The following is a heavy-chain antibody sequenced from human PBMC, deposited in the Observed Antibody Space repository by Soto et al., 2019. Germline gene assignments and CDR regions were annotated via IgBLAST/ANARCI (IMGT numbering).Heavy chain of an antibody. CDR2: ISSSSSYI. V-gene: IGHV3-21*01. CDR3: ARVTDCSSTSCYNPAGIAVAWAFDI. D-gene: IGHD2-2*02. J-gene: IGHJ3*02. Sequence: SGGSLRLSCAASGFTFSSYSMNWVRQAPGKGLEWVSSISSSSSYIYYADSVKGRFTISRDNAKNSLYLQMNSLRAEDTAVYYCARVTDCSSTSCYNPAGIAVAWAFDIWGQGTMVTVSS. CDR1: GFTFSSYS.